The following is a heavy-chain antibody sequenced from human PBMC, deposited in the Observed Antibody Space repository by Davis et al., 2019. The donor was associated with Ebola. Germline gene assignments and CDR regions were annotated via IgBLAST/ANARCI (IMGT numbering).Heavy chain of an antibody. CDR1: GYTFTSYY. CDR2: INPNSGGT. Sequence: ASVKVSCKASGYTFTSYYMQWVRQASGQGLEWMGWINPNSGGTNYAQKLQGRVTMTTETSTSTAYMELSSLRSEDTVVYYSARDRVAVAGENFDYWDQGTLVTVSS. V-gene: IGHV1-2*02. D-gene: IGHD6-19*01. J-gene: IGHJ4*02. CDR3: ARDRVAVAGENFDY.